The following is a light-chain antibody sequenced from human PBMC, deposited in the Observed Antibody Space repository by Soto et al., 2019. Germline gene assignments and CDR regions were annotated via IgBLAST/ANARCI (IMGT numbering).Light chain of an antibody. CDR1: QGISSY. Sequence: DIQMTQSPSSLSSSVADRVTITCRASQGISSYLAWYQQKPGKVPKLLIYGASTLQSGVPSRFSGSGSGTDFTLTISSLQPEDVATYYCQQYNNWPPITFGPGTKVDIK. J-gene: IGKJ3*01. V-gene: IGKV1-27*01. CDR2: GAS. CDR3: QQYNNWPPIT.